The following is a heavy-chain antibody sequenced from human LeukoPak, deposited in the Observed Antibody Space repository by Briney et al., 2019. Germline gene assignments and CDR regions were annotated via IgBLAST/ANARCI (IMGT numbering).Heavy chain of an antibody. CDR1: GYTFTGYY. CDR2: INPNGGGT. CDR3: ARGVHGIRYSSSWYCPY. V-gene: IGHV1-2*02. J-gene: IGHJ4*02. D-gene: IGHD6-13*01. Sequence: GASLKVSCKASGYTFTGYYMHWVRQAPGQGLEWMGWINPNGGGTNYAQKFQGRVTITRDTSISTPYMELSRLRSNTTDVYYCARGVHGIRYSSSWYCPYWRQGTLVTVSS.